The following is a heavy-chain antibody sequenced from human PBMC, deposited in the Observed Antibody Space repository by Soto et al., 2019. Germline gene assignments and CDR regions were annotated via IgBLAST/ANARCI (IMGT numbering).Heavy chain of an antibody. CDR2: INHSGST. CDR1: GGSFSGYY. CDR3: ARASPSYDY. Sequence: SETLSLTCAVYGGSFSGYYWSWIRQPPGKGLEWIGEINHSGSTNYNPSLKSRVTISVDTSKNQFSLKLSSVTAVDTAVYYCARASPSYDYWGQGTLVTVSS. J-gene: IGHJ4*02. V-gene: IGHV4-34*01. D-gene: IGHD3-10*01.